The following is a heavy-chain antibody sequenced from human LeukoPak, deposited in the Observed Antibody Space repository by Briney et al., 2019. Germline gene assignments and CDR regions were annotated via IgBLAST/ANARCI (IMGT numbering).Heavy chain of an antibody. J-gene: IGHJ3*02. D-gene: IGHD4-23*01. CDR3: AKDFGTVAHLDAFDI. CDR1: GFTFSSYA. Sequence: GGSLRLSCAASGFTFSSYAMHWVRQAPGKGLEWVAVISYDGSNKYYADSVKGRFTISRDNSKNTLYLQMNSLRAEDTAVYYCAKDFGTVAHLDAFDIWGQGTMVTVSS. CDR2: ISYDGSNK. V-gene: IGHV3-30-3*02.